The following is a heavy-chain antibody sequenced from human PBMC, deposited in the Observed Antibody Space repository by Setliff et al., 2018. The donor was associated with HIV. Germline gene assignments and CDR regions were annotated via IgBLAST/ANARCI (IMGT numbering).Heavy chain of an antibody. CDR1: GFTFSNYE. D-gene: IGHD3-22*01. CDR3: ARAYYDSSGYYFEGNWFDP. J-gene: IGHJ5*02. Sequence: VGSLRLSCAASGFTFSNYEMNWVRQAPGKGLEWVSYISSSGTTIYYADSVKGRFTISRDNAKNSLYLQMNSLRAEDTAVYYCARAYYDSSGYYFEGNWFDPWGQGTLVTVSS. CDR2: ISSSGTTI. V-gene: IGHV3-48*03.